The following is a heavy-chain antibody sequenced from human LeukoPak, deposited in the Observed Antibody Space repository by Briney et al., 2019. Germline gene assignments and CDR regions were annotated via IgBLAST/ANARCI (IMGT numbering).Heavy chain of an antibody. CDR1: GYSFTSYW. D-gene: IGHD1-26*01. V-gene: IGHV5-10-1*01. J-gene: IGHJ5*02. CDR2: IDPSDSYT. CDR3: ARTRYSGSYQNWFDP. Sequence: GESLRIYCKGSGYSFTSYWISWVRQMPGKGLEWMGRIDPSDSYTNYRPSFQGHVTISADKSISTAYLQWSSLKASDTAMYYCARTRYSGSYQNWFDPWGQGTLVTVSS.